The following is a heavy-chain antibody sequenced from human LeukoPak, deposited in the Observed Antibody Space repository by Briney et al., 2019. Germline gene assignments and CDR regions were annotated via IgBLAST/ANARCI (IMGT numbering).Heavy chain of an antibody. J-gene: IGHJ4*02. D-gene: IGHD6-13*01. CDR1: GFTFSSYA. CDR2: ISGSNGRT. Sequence: GGSLRLSCAASGFTFSSYAMSWVRQAPGKGLEWVSAISGSNGRTYYADSVKGRFTISRDNSKNTLYLQMNSLRAEDTAIYYCAKQGSSSWYYFDYWGQGTLVTVSS. CDR3: AKQGSSSWYYFDY. V-gene: IGHV3-23*01.